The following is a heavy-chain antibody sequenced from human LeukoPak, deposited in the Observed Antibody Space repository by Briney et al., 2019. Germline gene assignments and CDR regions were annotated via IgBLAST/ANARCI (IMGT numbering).Heavy chain of an antibody. CDR1: GFTFSHYW. CDR3: ARDSRTLPD. D-gene: IGHD2/OR15-2a*01. Sequence: GGSLRLSCAASGFTFSHYWMTWVRQAPGKGLEWVANIKQDGSEEQYVDAVKGRFAISRDNAKNSLYLQMNSLRGEDTAVYYCARDSRTLPDWGQGTLVTVSS. V-gene: IGHV3-7*03. CDR2: IKQDGSEE. J-gene: IGHJ4*02.